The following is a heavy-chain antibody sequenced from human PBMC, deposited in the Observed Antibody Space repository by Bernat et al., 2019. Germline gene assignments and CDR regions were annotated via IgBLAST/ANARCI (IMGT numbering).Heavy chain of an antibody. CDR3: AGDTNMVLSP. CDR2: ISHDETYK. J-gene: IGHJ5*02. CDR1: GFTFSNYG. Sequence: QVQLVESGGGVVQPGRSLRLSCAASGFTFSNYGMHWVLQAPGKGLEWVAVISHDETYKYYADSVKGRFTISRDNSKNTLSLQMNSLRVEDTAVYYCAGDTNMVLSPWGQGTLVTVSS. D-gene: IGHD3-10*01. V-gene: IGHV3-30-3*01.